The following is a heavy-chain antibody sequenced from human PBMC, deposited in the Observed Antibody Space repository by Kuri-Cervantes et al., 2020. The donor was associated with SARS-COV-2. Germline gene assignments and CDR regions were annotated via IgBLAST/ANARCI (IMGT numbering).Heavy chain of an antibody. CDR1: GFTFSNSD. D-gene: IGHD3-10*01. CDR2: VSWNGSRT. Sequence: GGSLRLSCAASGFTFSNSDMNWVRQAPGKGLEWVSGVSWNGSRTHYADSVEGRFTISRDNSKNTLYLQMNSLRAEDTAVYYCANELGEIPFDIWGQGTMVTVSS. J-gene: IGHJ3*02. CDR3: ANELGEIPFDI. V-gene: IGHV3-19*01.